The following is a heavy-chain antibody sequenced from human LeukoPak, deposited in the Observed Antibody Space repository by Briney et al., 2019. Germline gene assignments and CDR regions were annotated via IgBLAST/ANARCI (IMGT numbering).Heavy chain of an antibody. D-gene: IGHD3-22*01. V-gene: IGHV3-21*01. CDR3: ARSSGYYYALGY. CDR1: GFTFSSYS. Sequence: GGSLRLSCAASGFTFSSYSMNWVRQAPGKGLEWVSSISSSSSYIYYPDSVKGRFTISRDNAKNSLYLQMNSLRAEDTAVYYCARSSGYYYALGYWGQGTLVTVSS. CDR2: ISSSSSYI. J-gene: IGHJ4*02.